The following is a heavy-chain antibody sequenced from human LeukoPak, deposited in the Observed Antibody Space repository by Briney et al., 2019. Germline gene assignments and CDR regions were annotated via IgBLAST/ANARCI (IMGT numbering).Heavy chain of an antibody. CDR2: IKQDGSEE. CDR1: GFTFSSYW. V-gene: IGHV3-7*03. Sequence: PGGSLRLSCAASGFTFSSYWMSWVRQAPGKGLEWVANIKQDGSEENYVDSVKGRFTISRDNAKNSLYLQMNSLRAEDAAVYYCAKVLSSTTVYLHRYYFDSGGQGTLVTVSS. J-gene: IGHJ4*02. D-gene: IGHD4-17*01. CDR3: AKVLSSTTVYLHRYYFDS.